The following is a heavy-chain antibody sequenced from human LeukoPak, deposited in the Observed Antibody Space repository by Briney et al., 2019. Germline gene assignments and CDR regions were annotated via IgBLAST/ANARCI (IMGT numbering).Heavy chain of an antibody. D-gene: IGHD3-10*01. CDR1: GFTFSDYY. CDR2: IWYDGGIS. V-gene: IGHV3-33*08. Sequence: GGSLRLSCAASGFTFSDYYMSWIRQAPGKGLEWVAVIWYDGGISHYADSVKGRFTISRDNSKNTLYLQMNSLGAEDTAVYYCAVWFGQFNYFDSWGQGTLVTVSS. J-gene: IGHJ4*02. CDR3: AVWFGQFNYFDS.